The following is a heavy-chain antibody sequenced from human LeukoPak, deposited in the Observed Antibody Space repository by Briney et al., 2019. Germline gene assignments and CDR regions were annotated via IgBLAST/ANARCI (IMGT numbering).Heavy chain of an antibody. D-gene: IGHD2-2*01. CDR3: ARVKASSTSWTFDQ. CDR2: IYSSGRT. J-gene: IGHJ4*02. V-gene: IGHV4-4*07. Sequence: KTSETLCLTCSVSGGSTNSYYWIWILQSVGKGLEWIGRIYSSGRTVYNPSLNSRLTMSIDTSKNQFSLTLQSVTATDTAVYYCARVKASSTSWTFDQWGQGALVTVSS. CDR1: GGSTNSYY.